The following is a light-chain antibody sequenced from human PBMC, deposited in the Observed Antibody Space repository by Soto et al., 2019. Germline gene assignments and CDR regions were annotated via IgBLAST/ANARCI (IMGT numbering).Light chain of an antibody. CDR1: SNDIGGYKY. CDR3: SSFTNSGTLYV. J-gene: IGLJ1*01. Sequence: QSVLTQPASVSGSPGQSITISCTGTSNDIGGYKYVSWYKQHPGKVPKLMIYEVTYRPSGVSDSFSGSKSGNTASLTVSGLQAEDEADYYYSSFTNSGTLYVFGSGTKVTGL. V-gene: IGLV2-14*01. CDR2: EVT.